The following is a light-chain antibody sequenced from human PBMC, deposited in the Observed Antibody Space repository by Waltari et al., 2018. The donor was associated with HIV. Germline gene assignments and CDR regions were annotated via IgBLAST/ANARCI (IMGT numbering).Light chain of an antibody. Sequence: QSALTQPASVSGSPGQSITISCTGTSSDVGGYNYVSWYQQHPGTAPKLMIYDVSNRPAGGSNLFSGSKSGNTASLTISGLQAEDEADYYCSSYTSSSTLYVFGTGTKVTVL. CDR3: SSYTSSSTLYV. CDR1: SSDVGGYNY. J-gene: IGLJ1*01. V-gene: IGLV2-14*01. CDR2: DVS.